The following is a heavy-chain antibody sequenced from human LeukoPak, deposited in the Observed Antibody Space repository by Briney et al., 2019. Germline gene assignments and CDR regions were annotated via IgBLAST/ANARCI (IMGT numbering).Heavy chain of an antibody. D-gene: IGHD2-2*01. Sequence: GGSLRLSCAASGFTFNSYAMSWVRQAPGKGLEWVSSIGGSNTNTYYADSVKGRFTISRDNSKSTVYLQMNSLRAEDTAVYYCAHGSMYQLDYWGQGTLVTVSS. CDR3: AHGSMYQLDY. V-gene: IGHV3-23*01. J-gene: IGHJ4*02. CDR1: GFTFNSYA. CDR2: IGGSNTNT.